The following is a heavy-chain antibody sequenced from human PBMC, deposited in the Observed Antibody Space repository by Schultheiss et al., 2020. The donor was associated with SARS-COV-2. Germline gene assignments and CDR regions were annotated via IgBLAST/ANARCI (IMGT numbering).Heavy chain of an antibody. J-gene: IGHJ6*02. Sequence: GGSLRLSCAASGFTFSSYGMHWVRQAPGKGLEWVAVISYDGSNKYYADSVKGRFTISRDNSTNTLYLQMNSLRAEDTAVYYCAGSIAAAPSYGMDVWGQGTTVTVAS. D-gene: IGHD6-13*01. CDR2: ISYDGSNK. V-gene: IGHV3-30*03. CDR1: GFTFSSYG. CDR3: AGSIAAAPSYGMDV.